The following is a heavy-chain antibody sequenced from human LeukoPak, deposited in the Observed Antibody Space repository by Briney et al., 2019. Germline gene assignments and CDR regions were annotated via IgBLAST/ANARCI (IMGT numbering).Heavy chain of an antibody. Sequence: ASVKVSCKASGYTFTSYYMHWVRQAPGQGLEWMGIINPSGGSTSYAQKFQGRVTMTRDTSTSTVYMELSSLRSEDTAVYYCARVSRHIVEVTATEHFDYWGQGTLVTVSS. CDR1: GYTFTSYY. CDR3: ARVSRHIVEVTATEHFDY. D-gene: IGHD2-21*02. J-gene: IGHJ4*02. V-gene: IGHV1-46*01. CDR2: INPSGGST.